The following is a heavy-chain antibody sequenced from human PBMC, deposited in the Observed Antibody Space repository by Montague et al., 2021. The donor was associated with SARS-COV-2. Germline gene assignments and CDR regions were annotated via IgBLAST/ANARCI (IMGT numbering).Heavy chain of an antibody. D-gene: IGHD4-17*01. CDR3: ARGPPDYSDNGMDV. J-gene: IGHJ6*02. Sequence: SLRLSCAASGFTSSYYEMNWVRQAPGKGLEWISYISSSGGTIYYADSVKGRFTFSRDNAKNSLYLQMNSLRAEDTALYYCARGPPDYSDNGMDVWGQGTTVTV. CDR2: ISSSGGTI. V-gene: IGHV3-48*03. CDR1: GFTSSYYE.